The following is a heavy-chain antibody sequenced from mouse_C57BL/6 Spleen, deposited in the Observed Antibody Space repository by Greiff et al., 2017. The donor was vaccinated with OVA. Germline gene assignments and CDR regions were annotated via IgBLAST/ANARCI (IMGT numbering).Heavy chain of an antibody. Sequence: EVQVVESGGGLVKPGGSLKLSCAASGFTFSSYAMSWVRQTPEKRLEWVATISDGGSYTYYPDNVKGRFTISRDNAKNNLYLQMSHLKSEDTAMYYCARDGGGSQFAYWGQGTLVTVSA. CDR2: ISDGGSYT. V-gene: IGHV5-4*01. J-gene: IGHJ3*01. CDR1: GFTFSSYA. CDR3: ARDGGGSQFAY. D-gene: IGHD1-1*02.